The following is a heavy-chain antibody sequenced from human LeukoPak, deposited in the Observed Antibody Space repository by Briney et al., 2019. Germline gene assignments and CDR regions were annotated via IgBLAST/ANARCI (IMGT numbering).Heavy chain of an antibody. J-gene: IGHJ4*02. Sequence: GGSLRLSCAASGFTVSSNYMSWVRQAPGKGLEWVSVIYSGGSTYYADSVKGRFTISRDNSKNTLYLQMNSLRAEDTAVYYCARERIVRGWYDYWGQGTLVTVSS. CDR3: ARERIVRGWYDY. CDR2: IYSGGST. CDR1: GFTVSSNY. V-gene: IGHV3-66*01. D-gene: IGHD6-19*01.